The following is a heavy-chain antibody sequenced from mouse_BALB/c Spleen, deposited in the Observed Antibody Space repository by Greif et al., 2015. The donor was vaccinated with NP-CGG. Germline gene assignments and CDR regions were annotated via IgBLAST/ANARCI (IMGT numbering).Heavy chain of an antibody. D-gene: IGHD2-3*01. V-gene: IGHV5-4*02. CDR1: GFTFSDYY. Sequence: EVKLMESGGGLVKPGGSLKLSCAASGFTFSDYYMYWVRQTPEKRLEWVATISDGGSYTYYPDSVKGRFTISRDNAKNNLYLQMSSLKSEDTAMYYCARGIMIPYAMDYWGQGTSVTVSS. CDR2: ISDGGSYT. CDR3: ARGIMIPYAMDY. J-gene: IGHJ4*01.